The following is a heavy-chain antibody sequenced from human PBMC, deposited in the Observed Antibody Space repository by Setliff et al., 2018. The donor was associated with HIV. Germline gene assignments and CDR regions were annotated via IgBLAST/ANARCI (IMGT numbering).Heavy chain of an antibody. D-gene: IGHD4-17*01. CDR2: IFYTGST. Sequence: KPSETLSLTCTVSGGSISSSSYYWDWIRQPPGKSLEWVGSIFYTGSTNYRPSLESRVIVSLDTSKNQFSPKLSSVTAADTAVYYCTRRDVTTGMDSWGPGILVTVSS. V-gene: IGHV4-39*01. CDR1: GGSISSSSYY. CDR3: TRRDVTTGMDS. J-gene: IGHJ4*02.